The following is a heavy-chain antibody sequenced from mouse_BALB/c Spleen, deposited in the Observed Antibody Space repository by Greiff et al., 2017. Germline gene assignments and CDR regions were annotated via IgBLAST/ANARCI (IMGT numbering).Heavy chain of an antibody. CDR3: ARSQLGGYYFDY. J-gene: IGHJ2*01. Sequence: EVKLVESGGGLVQPGGSLKLSCAASGFTFSSYTMSWVRQTPEKRLEWVAYISNGGGSTYYPDTVKGRITISRDNAKNTLYLQMSSLKTEDTAMYYCARSQLGGYYFDYWGEGTTLTVSS. CDR1: GFTFSSYT. D-gene: IGHD4-1*02. V-gene: IGHV5-12-2*01. CDR2: ISNGGGST.